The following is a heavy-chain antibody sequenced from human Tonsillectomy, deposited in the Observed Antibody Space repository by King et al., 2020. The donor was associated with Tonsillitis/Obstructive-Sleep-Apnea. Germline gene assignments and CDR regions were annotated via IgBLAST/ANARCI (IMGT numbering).Heavy chain of an antibody. CDR2: IFSNDEE. J-gene: IGHJ6*03. D-gene: IGHD2/OR15-2a*01. CDR3: ASTLSTSYYYYCYMDV. Sequence: TLKESGPVLVKPTETLTLTCTVSGFSLSNARMGVSWIRQPPGKALEWLAHIFSNDEESYSTSLKSRLTISKDTSKSQVVLNMTNMDPVDTATYYCASTLSTSYYYYCYMDVWGKGTTVTVSS. V-gene: IGHV2-26*01. CDR1: GFSLSNARMG.